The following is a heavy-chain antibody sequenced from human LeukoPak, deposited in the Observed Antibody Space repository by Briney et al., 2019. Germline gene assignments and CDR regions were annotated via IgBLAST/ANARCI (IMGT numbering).Heavy chain of an antibody. CDR3: ATQLSLWGSYRRYPERRSFDY. CDR2: IHPSGST. D-gene: IGHD3-16*02. CDR1: GDSISSYY. Sequence: SETLSLTCTVSGDSISSYYWSWIRQPAGKGLEWIGRIHPSGSTNYNPSLKSRVTISVDTSKNQFSLKLSSVTAADTAVYYCATQLSLWGSYRRYPERRSFDYWGQGTLVTVSS. V-gene: IGHV4-4*07. J-gene: IGHJ4*02.